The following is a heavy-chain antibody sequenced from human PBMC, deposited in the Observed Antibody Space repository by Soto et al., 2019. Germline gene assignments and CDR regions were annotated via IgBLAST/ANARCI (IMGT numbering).Heavy chain of an antibody. D-gene: IGHD5-12*01. CDR3: ASSVAKYYYYGMDV. V-gene: IGHV1-69*12. J-gene: IGHJ6*02. CDR1: GGTFSSYA. CDR2: IIPTFGTA. Sequence: QVQLVQSGAEVKKPGSSVKVSCKASGGTFSSYAISWVRQAPGQGLEWMGGIIPTFGTANYAQKIKGRGTITADESTSTAYMELSSLRSEETAVYYCASSVAKYYYYGMDVWGQGTTVTVSS.